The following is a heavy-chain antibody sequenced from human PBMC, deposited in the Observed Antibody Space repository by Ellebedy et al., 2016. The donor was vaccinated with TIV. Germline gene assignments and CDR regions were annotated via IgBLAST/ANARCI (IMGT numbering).Heavy chain of an antibody. CDR3: AEDRHSGNIDY. Sequence: GEPLKISCAASGFTFSSFGMHWVRQAPGKGLEWVAVISYDGGNKYYADSVKGRFTISRDNSKNTLYLQMNSLRAEDTAVYYCAEDRHSGNIDYWGQGTLVTVSS. CDR2: ISYDGGNK. V-gene: IGHV3-30*18. CDR1: GFTFSSFG. J-gene: IGHJ4*02. D-gene: IGHD1-26*01.